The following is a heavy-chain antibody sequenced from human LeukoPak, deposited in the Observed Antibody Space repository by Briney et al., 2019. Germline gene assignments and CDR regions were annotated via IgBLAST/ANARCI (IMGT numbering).Heavy chain of an antibody. Sequence: ASVKVSCKASGYTFTGYFIHWVRQTPGQGLEWMGCINPNSGGTYYAQRFQDRVTMTRDTSISTAYMELSRLRSDDTAVYYCAGGSDISSFYLYYSDYWGQGSLVTVSS. CDR3: AGGSDISSFYLYYSDY. CDR2: INPNSGGT. V-gene: IGHV1-2*02. D-gene: IGHD2-21*01. CDR1: GYTFTGYF. J-gene: IGHJ4*02.